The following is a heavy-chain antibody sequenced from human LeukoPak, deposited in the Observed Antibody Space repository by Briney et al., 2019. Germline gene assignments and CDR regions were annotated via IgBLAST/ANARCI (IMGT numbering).Heavy chain of an antibody. J-gene: IGHJ6*03. CDR2: IIPIFGTA. CDR1: GGTFSSYA. CDR3: AVSSSSYYYYYMDV. Sequence: SVKVSCKASGGTFSSYAISWVRQAPGQGLEWMGRIIPIFGTANYEQKFQGRVTITTDESTSTAYMELSSLRSEDTAVYYCAVSSSSYYYYYMDVWGKGTTVTVSS. V-gene: IGHV1-69*05. D-gene: IGHD6-6*01.